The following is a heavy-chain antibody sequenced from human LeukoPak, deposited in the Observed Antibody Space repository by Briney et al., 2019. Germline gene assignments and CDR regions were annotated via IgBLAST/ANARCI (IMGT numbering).Heavy chain of an antibody. J-gene: IGHJ4*02. D-gene: IGHD3-22*01. CDR3: AKGSPYYYDSSGPSFDY. CDR2: ISGSGGST. CDR1: GFTFSSYG. Sequence: PGGSLRLSCAASGFTFSSYGMSWVRQAPGKGLEWVSAISGSGGSTYYADSVKGRFTISRDNSKNTLYLQMNSLRAEDTAVYYCAKGSPYYYDSSGPSFDYWGQGTLVTVSS. V-gene: IGHV3-23*01.